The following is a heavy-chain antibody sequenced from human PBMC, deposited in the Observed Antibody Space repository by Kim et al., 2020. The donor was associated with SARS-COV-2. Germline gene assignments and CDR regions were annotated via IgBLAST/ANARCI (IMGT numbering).Heavy chain of an antibody. D-gene: IGHD5-18*01. CDR3: ARAGIQLWMTLGY. V-gene: IGHV4-34*01. Sequence: YNPSLKSRVTISVDTSKNQFSLKLSSVTAADTAVYYCARAGIQLWMTLGYWGQGTLVTVSS. J-gene: IGHJ4*02.